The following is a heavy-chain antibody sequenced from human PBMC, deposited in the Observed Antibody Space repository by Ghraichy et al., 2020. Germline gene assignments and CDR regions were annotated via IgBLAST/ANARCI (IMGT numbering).Heavy chain of an antibody. Sequence: GGSLRLPCAASGFTFSSYSMNWVRQAPGKGLEWVSSISSSSSYIYYADSVKGRFTISRDNAKNSLYLQMNSLRAEDTAVYYCARYGDSYDAFDIWGQGTMVTVSS. D-gene: IGHD4-17*01. CDR1: GFTFSSYS. J-gene: IGHJ3*02. CDR3: ARYGDSYDAFDI. CDR2: ISSSSSYI. V-gene: IGHV3-21*01.